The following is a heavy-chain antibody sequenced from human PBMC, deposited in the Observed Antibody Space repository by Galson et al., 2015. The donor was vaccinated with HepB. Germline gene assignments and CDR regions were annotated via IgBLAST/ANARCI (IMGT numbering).Heavy chain of an antibody. J-gene: IGHJ5*02. D-gene: IGHD3-22*01. V-gene: IGHV3-30*18. CDR1: GFTFSSYG. Sequence: SLRLSCAASGFTFSSYGMHWVRQAPGKGLEWVAVISYDGSNKYYADSVKGRFTISRDNSKNTLYLQMNSLRAEDTAVYYCAKDIYYYDSSGWPGWFDPWGQGTLVTVSS. CDR3: AKDIYYYDSSGWPGWFDP. CDR2: ISYDGSNK.